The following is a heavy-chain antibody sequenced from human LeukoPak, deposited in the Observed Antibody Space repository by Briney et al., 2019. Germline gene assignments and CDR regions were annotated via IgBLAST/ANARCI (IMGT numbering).Heavy chain of an antibody. CDR1: GFTFSSYA. D-gene: IGHD1-1*01. CDR2: ISYDGSNK. J-gene: IGHJ4*02. Sequence: GGSLRLSCAASGFTFSSYAMHWVRQAPGKGVEGVAVISYDGSNKYYADSVKGRFTISRDNSKNTLYLQMNSLRAEDTAVYYCARGATGICFDYWGQGTLVTVSS. CDR3: ARGATGICFDY. V-gene: IGHV3-30-3*01.